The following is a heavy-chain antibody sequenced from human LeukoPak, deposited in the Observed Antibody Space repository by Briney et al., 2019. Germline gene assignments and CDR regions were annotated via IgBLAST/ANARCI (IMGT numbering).Heavy chain of an antibody. CDR2: INPNSGGT. Sequence: ASVKVSCKASGYTFTGSYMYWVRQAPGQGLEWMGWINPNSGGTKYAQKFQGRVTMTRDTSISTAYMELSSLISDDTAVYYCAAPFRTEDYYHGMDVWGQGTTVTVSS. D-gene: IGHD3/OR15-3a*01. CDR1: GYTFTGSY. CDR3: AAPFRTEDYYHGMDV. V-gene: IGHV1-2*02. J-gene: IGHJ6*02.